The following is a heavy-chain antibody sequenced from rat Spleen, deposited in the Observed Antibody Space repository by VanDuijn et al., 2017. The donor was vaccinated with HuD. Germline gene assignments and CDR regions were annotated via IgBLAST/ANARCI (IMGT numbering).Heavy chain of an antibody. D-gene: IGHD2-2*01. Sequence: EVLLQESGPGLVKPSQSLSLTCSVTGFSITNSFRWNWIRKFPGNKMEWMGYITYSGGTTYNPSLKSRISITRDTSKNQFFLQLNSVTTEDTATYYCARAGYLRDWYFDFWGPGTMVTVSS. CDR3: ARAGYLRDWYFDF. CDR2: ITYSGGT. V-gene: IGHV3-1*01. CDR1: GFSITNSF. J-gene: IGHJ1*01.